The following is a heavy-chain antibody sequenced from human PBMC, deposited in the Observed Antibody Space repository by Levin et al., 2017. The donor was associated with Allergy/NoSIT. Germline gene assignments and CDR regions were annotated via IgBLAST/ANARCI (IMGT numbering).Heavy chain of an antibody. J-gene: IGHJ3*01. Sequence: GESLKISCTASGFIFSDYYITWIRQAPGKGLEWVSGISSVSNYTYYADSVKGRFTISRDNAKKSLYLQMNSLRAEDTAVYYCARDIRGGDDAFDLWGQGTMVTVSS. CDR2: ISSVSNYT. D-gene: IGHD3-3*02. V-gene: IGHV3-11*05. CDR3: ARDIRGGDDAFDL. CDR1: GFIFSDYY.